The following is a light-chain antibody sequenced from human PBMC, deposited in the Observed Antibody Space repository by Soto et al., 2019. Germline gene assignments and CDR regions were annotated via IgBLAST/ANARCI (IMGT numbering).Light chain of an antibody. CDR1: SGRSSYA. V-gene: IGLV4-69*01. J-gene: IGLJ1*01. Sequence: QPVLTQSPSASASLGASVKLTCTLSSGRSSYAIAWHQQQPEKGPRYLMKLNSDGSHSKGDGIPDRFSGSSSGAERYLTISSLQSEDEADYYCQTWGTGIHVFGTGTKVTVL. CDR3: QTWGTGIHV. CDR2: LNSDGSH.